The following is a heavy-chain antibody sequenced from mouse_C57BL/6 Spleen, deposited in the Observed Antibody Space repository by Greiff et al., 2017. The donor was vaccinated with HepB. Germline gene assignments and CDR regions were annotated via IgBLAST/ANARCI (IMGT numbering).Heavy chain of an antibody. CDR3: ASYDSAWFAY. CDR2: IYPGSGNT. CDR1: GYTFTDYY. J-gene: IGHJ3*01. V-gene: IGHV1-76*01. Sequence: QVQLKESGAELVRPGASVKLSCKASGYTFTDYYINWVKQRPGQGLEWIARIYPGSGNTYYNEKFKGKATLTAEKSSSTAYMQLSSLTSEDSAVYFCASYDSAWFAYWGQGTLVTVSA. D-gene: IGHD2-4*01.